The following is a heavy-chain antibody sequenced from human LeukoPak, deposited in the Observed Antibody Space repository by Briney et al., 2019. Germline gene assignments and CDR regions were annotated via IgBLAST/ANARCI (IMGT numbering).Heavy chain of an antibody. J-gene: IGHJ4*02. CDR2: IKEDGSDT. V-gene: IGHV3-7*04. CDR3: ARDQWRLFDY. D-gene: IGHD2-21*02. CDR1: GFTFSSYA. Sequence: GGSLRLSCAASGFTFSSYAMSWVRQAPGKGLEWVANIKEDGSDTCYVDSVRGRFTISRDNAKNLLYLQMISLRGEDTAVYYCARDQWRLFDYWGQGTLVTVSS.